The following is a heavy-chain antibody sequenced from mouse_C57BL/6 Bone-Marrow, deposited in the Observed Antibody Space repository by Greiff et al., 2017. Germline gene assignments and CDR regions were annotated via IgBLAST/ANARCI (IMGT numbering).Heavy chain of an antibody. J-gene: IGHJ3*01. CDR3: TSLIYYDYDLFAY. Sequence: EVKLVESGAELVRPGASVKLSCTASGFNIKDDYMHWVKQRPEQGLEWIGWIDPENGDTEYASKFQGKATITADTSSNTAYLQRSSLTSEDTAVYYCTSLIYYDYDLFAYWGQGTLVTVSA. D-gene: IGHD2-4*01. V-gene: IGHV14-4*01. CDR2: IDPENGDT. CDR1: GFNIKDDY.